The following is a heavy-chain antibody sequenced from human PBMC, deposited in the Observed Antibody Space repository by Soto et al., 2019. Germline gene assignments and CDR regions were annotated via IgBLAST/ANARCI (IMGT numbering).Heavy chain of an antibody. J-gene: IGHJ4*02. D-gene: IGHD6-19*01. CDR1: GGSFSGYY. CDR2: INNGGGS. CDR3: TRDYRGSGRYVSFDD. Sequence: PSETLSLTCAVYGGSFSGYYWSWNRQPPGKGLEWIGEINNGGGSNYNPSLKSRGSMSVGTSNNQFSLKLTSVTAADTAVYYCTRDYRGSGRYVSFDDWGQGTLVTASS. V-gene: IGHV4-34*01.